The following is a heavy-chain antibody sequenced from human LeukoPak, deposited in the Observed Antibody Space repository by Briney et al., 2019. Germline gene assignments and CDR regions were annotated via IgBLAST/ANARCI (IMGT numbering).Heavy chain of an antibody. Sequence: PGGSLRLSCAASGFTFSNSWMSWVRQAPGKGLEWVANMNQDGGEKGYVDSVKGRFSISRDNGSNSLYLQMSSLRPEDTAVYYCATCTLWVAGEVWGQGTTVTVSS. D-gene: IGHD2-8*01. CDR3: ATCTLWVAGEV. J-gene: IGHJ6*02. CDR2: MNQDGGEK. CDR1: GFTFSNSW. V-gene: IGHV3-7*01.